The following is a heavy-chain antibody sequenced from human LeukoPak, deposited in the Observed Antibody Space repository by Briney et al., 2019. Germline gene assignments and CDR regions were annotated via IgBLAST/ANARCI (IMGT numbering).Heavy chain of an antibody. V-gene: IGHV3-48*03. Sequence: PGGSLRLSCAASGFTFSSYEMNWVRQAPGKGLEWVSYISSSGSTIYYADSVKGRFTISRDNAKNSLYLQMNSLRAKDTAVYYCAAEKEGYYDSSGYLDYWGQGTLVTVSS. CDR1: GFTFSSYE. D-gene: IGHD3-22*01. J-gene: IGHJ4*02. CDR2: ISSSGSTI. CDR3: AAEKEGYYDSSGYLDY.